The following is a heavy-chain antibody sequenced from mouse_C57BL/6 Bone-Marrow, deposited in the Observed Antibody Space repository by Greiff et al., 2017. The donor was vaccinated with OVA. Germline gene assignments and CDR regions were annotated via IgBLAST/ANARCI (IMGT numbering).Heavy chain of an antibody. CDR2: INPSTGGT. Sequence: DVKLQESGPELVQPGASVKISCKASGYSFTGYYMNWVKQSPEKSLEWIGEINPSTGGTTYNQKFKAKATLTVDKSYSTVYMQLNSVTSEDSAVYYCARGGTSPFAYWGQGTLVTVSA. J-gene: IGHJ3*01. CDR1: GYSFTGYY. D-gene: IGHD4-1*01. V-gene: IGHV1-42*01. CDR3: ARGGTSPFAY.